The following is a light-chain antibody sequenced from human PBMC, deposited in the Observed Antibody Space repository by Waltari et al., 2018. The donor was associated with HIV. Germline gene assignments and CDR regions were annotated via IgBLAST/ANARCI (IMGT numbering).Light chain of an antibody. CDR3: QQDYNLPWT. J-gene: IGKJ1*01. V-gene: IGKV3D-7*01. Sequence: EIVMTQSPATLSLSPGEKATLPCKAKQSVSSSYLSWYQQRPGQTPRLLIYGASTRATGIPARFSGSGSGTDFTLTISSLQPEDFAVYYCQQDYNLPWTFGQGTKVEIK. CDR1: QSVSSSY. CDR2: GAS.